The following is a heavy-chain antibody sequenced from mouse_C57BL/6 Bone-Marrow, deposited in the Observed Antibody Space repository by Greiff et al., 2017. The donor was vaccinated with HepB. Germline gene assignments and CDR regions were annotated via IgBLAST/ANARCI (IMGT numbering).Heavy chain of an antibody. Sequence: QVQLKESGAELVRPGASVKLSCKASGYTFTDYYINWVKQRPGQGLEWIARIYPGSGNTYYNEKFKGKATLTAEKSSSTAYMQLSSLTSEDSAVYFCASYYYGSSYTWFAYWGQGTLVTVSA. D-gene: IGHD1-1*01. CDR3: ASYYYGSSYTWFAY. V-gene: IGHV1-76*01. J-gene: IGHJ3*01. CDR1: GYTFTDYY. CDR2: IYPGSGNT.